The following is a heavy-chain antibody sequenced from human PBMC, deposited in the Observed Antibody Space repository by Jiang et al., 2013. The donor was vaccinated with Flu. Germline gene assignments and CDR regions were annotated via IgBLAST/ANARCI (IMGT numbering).Heavy chain of an antibody. Sequence: VQLLESGGGLVQPGGSMRLSCAASGFTFSSYAMTWVRQAPGKGLEWVSATSTSGGSTQYADSVKGRFIISRDNANNSLYLQMNNLRADDTAVYYCARDFYHVEKWGQGTLVTVSS. J-gene: IGHJ4*02. CDR1: GFTFSSYA. V-gene: IGHV3-23*01. CDR2: TSTSGGST. D-gene: IGHD1-1*01. CDR3: ARDFYHVEK.